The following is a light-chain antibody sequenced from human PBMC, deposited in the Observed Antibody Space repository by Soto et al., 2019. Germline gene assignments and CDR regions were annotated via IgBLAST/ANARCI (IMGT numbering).Light chain of an antibody. J-gene: IGKJ2*01. CDR1: QSVSSIY. V-gene: IGKV3-20*01. CDR2: GAS. CDR3: QQYGSSPPMYT. Sequence: EIVLTQSPGTLSLSPGERATLSCRASQSVSSIYLAWYQQKPGQAPRLLIYGASSMATGIPDRFSGSGSGTDFTRTISRLEPEDFAVYYCQQYGSSPPMYTFGQGTKLEIK.